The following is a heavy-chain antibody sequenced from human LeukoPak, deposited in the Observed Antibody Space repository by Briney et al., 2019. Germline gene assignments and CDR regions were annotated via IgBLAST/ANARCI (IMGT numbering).Heavy chain of an antibody. CDR2: IYYSGST. CDR3: ARERPPYQLGAFDI. Sequence: PSETLSLTCTVSGGSISSYYWSWIRQPPGKGLEWIGYIYYSGSTNYNPSLKSRVTISVDTSKNQFSLKLSSVTAADTAVYYCARERPPYQLGAFDIWGQGTMVTVSS. V-gene: IGHV4-59*01. J-gene: IGHJ3*02. CDR1: GGSISSYY. D-gene: IGHD2-2*01.